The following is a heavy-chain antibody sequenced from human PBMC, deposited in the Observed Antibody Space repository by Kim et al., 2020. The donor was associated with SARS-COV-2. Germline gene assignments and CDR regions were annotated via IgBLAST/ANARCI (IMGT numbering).Heavy chain of an antibody. CDR2: ISSSGSTI. V-gene: IGHV3-48*03. Sequence: GGSLRLSCAASGFTFSSYEMNWVRQAPGKGLEWVSYISSSGSTIYYADSVKGRFTISRDNAKNSLYLQMNSLRAEDTAVYYCAREEWGYCSSTSCSGDYYYGMDVWGQGTTVTVSS. CDR3: AREEWGYCSSTSCSGDYYYGMDV. D-gene: IGHD2-2*01. J-gene: IGHJ6*02. CDR1: GFTFSSYE.